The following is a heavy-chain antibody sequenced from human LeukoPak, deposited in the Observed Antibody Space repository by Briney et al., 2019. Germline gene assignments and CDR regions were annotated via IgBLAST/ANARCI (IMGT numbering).Heavy chain of an antibody. Sequence: GESLKISSRGSGYTFNDYFITWLRQMPGKGLEWRGLSYPNDSNVKNNPSFEGQVTVSADKSIYTALLHRSRLRVSANAMYYYVFIVTAVNAFDIWGRGTMVTVSS. CDR1: GYTFNDYF. V-gene: IGHV5-51*01. CDR3: VFIVTAVNAFDI. J-gene: IGHJ3*02. CDR2: SYPNDSNV. D-gene: IGHD5-12*01.